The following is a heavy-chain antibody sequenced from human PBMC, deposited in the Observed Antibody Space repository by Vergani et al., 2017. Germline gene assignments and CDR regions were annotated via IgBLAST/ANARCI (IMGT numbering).Heavy chain of an antibody. CDR2: INWNGGST. V-gene: IGHV3-20*04. J-gene: IGHJ6*03. CDR3: ARALGYCSSTSCYAYYYYYMDV. CDR1: GFTFDDYG. Sequence: EVQLVESGGGVVRPGGSLRLSCAASGFTFDDYGMSWVRQAPGKGLEWVSGINWNGGSTGYADSVKGRFTISRDNAKNSLYLQMNSLRAEDTALYYCARALGYCSSTSCYAYYYYYMDVWGKGTTVTVSS. D-gene: IGHD2-2*01.